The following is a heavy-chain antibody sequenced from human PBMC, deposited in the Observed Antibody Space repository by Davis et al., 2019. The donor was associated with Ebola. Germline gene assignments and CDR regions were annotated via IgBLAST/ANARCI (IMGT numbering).Heavy chain of an antibody. Sequence: GESLKISCAASGFTFSSYSMNWVRQAPGKGLEWVSSISSSSSYIYYADSVKGRFTISRDNSKNTLYLQMNSLRAEDTAVYYCARDGPYCGGDCYPADAFDIWGQGTMVTVSS. J-gene: IGHJ3*02. CDR1: GFTFSSYS. D-gene: IGHD2-21*02. CDR2: ISSSSSYI. CDR3: ARDGPYCGGDCYPADAFDI. V-gene: IGHV3-21*01.